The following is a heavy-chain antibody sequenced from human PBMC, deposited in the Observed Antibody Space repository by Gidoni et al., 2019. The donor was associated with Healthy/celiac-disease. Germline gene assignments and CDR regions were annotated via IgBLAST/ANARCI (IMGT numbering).Heavy chain of an antibody. Sequence: QVQLVQSGAEVKKPGSSVKVSCKASGGTFSRYAIRWVRQAPGQGLEWMGGIIPIFGTANYAQKFQGRVTITADESTSTAYMELSSLRSEDTAVYYCARRDGGYCSSTSCPQYYYYYGMDVWGQGTTVTVSS. CDR3: ARRDGGYCSSTSCPQYYYYYGMDV. CDR1: GGTFSRYA. V-gene: IGHV1-69*01. CDR2: IIPIFGTA. J-gene: IGHJ6*02. D-gene: IGHD2-2*01.